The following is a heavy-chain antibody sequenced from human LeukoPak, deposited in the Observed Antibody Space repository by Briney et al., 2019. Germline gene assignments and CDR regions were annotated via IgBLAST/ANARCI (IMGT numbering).Heavy chain of an antibody. CDR3: ASGGPYSSSWKEDY. J-gene: IGHJ4*02. Sequence: SETLSLTCTVSGGSITSSTYYWGWIRQPPGKGLEWIGIIYYSGSTYYNPSLKSRVTICVDTSTNQFSLKLSSVTAADTAVYYCASGGPYSSSWKEDYWSQGTLVTVSS. V-gene: IGHV4-39*01. CDR2: IYYSGST. D-gene: IGHD6-13*01. CDR1: GGSITSSTYY.